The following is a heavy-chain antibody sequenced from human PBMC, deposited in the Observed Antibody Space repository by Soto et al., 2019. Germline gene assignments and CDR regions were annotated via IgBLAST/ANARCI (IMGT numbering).Heavy chain of an antibody. CDR2: INTDGSTT. CDR1: GFTFSGYW. CDR3: ARGASANYYLDY. D-gene: IGHD3-10*01. J-gene: IGHJ4*02. Sequence: EVQLVESGGNLVQPGGSLRLSCAASGFTFSGYWIHWVRQPPGKGLLWVSRINTDGSTTNYADSVKGRFTISRDNPKNTLYLQMNCLRAEDTAVYYCARGASANYYLDYWGQGALVTISS. V-gene: IGHV3-74*01.